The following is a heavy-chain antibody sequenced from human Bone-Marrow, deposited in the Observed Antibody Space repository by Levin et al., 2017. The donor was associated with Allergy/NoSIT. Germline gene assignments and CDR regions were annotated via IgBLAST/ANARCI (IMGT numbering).Heavy chain of an antibody. J-gene: IGHJ1*01. CDR2: ISAYNGNT. CDR1: GYTFTSYG. Sequence: GESLKISCKASGYTFTSYGISWVRQAPGQGLEWMGWISAYNGNTNYAQKLQGRVTMTTDTSTSTAYMELRSLRSDDTAVYYCARDREQQHPPPRGKTGDFQHWGQGTLVTVSS. CDR3: ARDREQQHPPPRGKTGDFQH. V-gene: IGHV1-18*01. D-gene: IGHD6-13*01.